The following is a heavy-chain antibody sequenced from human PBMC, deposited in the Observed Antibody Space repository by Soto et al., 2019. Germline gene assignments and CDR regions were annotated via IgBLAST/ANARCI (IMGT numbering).Heavy chain of an antibody. J-gene: IGHJ4*03. V-gene: IGHV4-31*03. CDR2: IHSSGTT. Sequence: QVQLQESGPGLVKPSQTLSLTCTVSGGSVTSGRYYLTWVRQRPAKGLEWIGYIHSSGTTYYNPSLSTRPMISVDTCQNHVSLTRASVNAADTGVYYCATMPTSALPNRDTFEIWGPGTLIAVSS. CDR3: ATMPTSALPNRDTFEI. CDR1: GGSVTSGRYY. D-gene: IGHD2-2*01.